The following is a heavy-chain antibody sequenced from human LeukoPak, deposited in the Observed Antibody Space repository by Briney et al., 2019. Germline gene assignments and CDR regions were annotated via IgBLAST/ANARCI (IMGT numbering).Heavy chain of an antibody. Sequence: PGGSLRLSCAASGFTITSNYMSWVRQAPGKGWGRIGYIYYSGSTNYNPSLKSRVTISVDTSKNQFSLKLSSVTAADTAVYYCARSTDPFVGYFDYWGQGTLVTVSS. J-gene: IGHJ4*02. V-gene: IGHV4-59*08. CDR2: IYYSGST. D-gene: IGHD2-15*01. CDR1: GFTITSNY. CDR3: ARSTDPFVGYFDY.